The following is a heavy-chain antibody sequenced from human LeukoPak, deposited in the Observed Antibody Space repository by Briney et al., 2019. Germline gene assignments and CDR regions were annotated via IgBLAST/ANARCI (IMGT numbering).Heavy chain of an antibody. J-gene: IGHJ4*02. D-gene: IGHD6-19*01. CDR2: IDSDKGNT. Sequence: GASVKVSCKASGYSFTRNAIHWVRQAPGQRLEWMGWIDSDKGNTKYSQELQGRVTISRDTSASAVYMELSSLRSEDMAVYYCARVVRYSSGPLTDLLPYYFDSWGQGTLLTVSS. CDR1: GYSFTRNA. CDR3: ARVVRYSSGPLTDLLPYYFDS. V-gene: IGHV1-3*03.